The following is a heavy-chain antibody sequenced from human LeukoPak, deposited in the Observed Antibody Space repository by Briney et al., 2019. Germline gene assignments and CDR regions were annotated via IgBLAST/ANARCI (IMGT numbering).Heavy chain of an antibody. V-gene: IGHV1-2*02. Sequence: ASVKVCCKASGYTFTGYYIHWVRQAPGQGLDWMGWINPNSGDTNYAQKFQGRVTLTSDTSISTAYMELTRLTSDDTAVYHCARVADGYYFDYWGQGTLVTVSS. J-gene: IGHJ4*02. D-gene: IGHD6-25*01. CDR1: GYTFTGYY. CDR3: ARVADGYYFDY. CDR2: INPNSGDT.